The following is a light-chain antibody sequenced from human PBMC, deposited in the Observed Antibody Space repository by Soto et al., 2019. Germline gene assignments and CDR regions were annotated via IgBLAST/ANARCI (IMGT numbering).Light chain of an antibody. V-gene: IGKV1-39*01. CDR1: QSISSY. CDR2: AAS. J-gene: IGKJ1*01. CDR3: QQSYSTPRT. Sequence: DIQMTQSPSSLSASVGDRVTITCRASQSISSYLNWYQQKPGKAPKLLIYAASSLQSGVPSRFSXSRXGXXXXLTXXSLXPEDFATYYCQQSYSTPRTFGQGTKVEIK.